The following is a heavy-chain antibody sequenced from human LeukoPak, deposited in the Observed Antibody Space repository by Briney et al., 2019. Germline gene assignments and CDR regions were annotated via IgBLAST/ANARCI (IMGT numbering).Heavy chain of an antibody. CDR2: IYYSGST. J-gene: IGHJ5*02. CDR1: GGSISSYY. Sequence: PSETLSLTCTVSGGSISSYYWSWIRQPPGKGLEWIGYIYYSGSTNYNPSLKSRVTISVDTSKNQFSLKLSSVTAADTAVYYCARNAFYGPDNWFVPWGQGTLVTVSS. D-gene: IGHD2/OR15-2a*01. V-gene: IGHV4-59*08. CDR3: ARNAFYGPDNWFVP.